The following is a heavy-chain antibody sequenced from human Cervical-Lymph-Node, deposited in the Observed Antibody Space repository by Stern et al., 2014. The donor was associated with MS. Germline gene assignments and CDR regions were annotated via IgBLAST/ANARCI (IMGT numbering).Heavy chain of an antibody. CDR2: ISAYNGNT. CDR1: GYTFTSYG. J-gene: IGHJ6*02. V-gene: IGHV1-18*01. CDR3: ARVVHSSSDYYGMDV. D-gene: IGHD6-6*01. Sequence: MQLVESAAEVKKPGASVKVSCKASGYTFTSYGISWVRQPPGQWLEWMGWISAYNGNTNYAQKLQGRVTMTTDTSTSTAYMELRSLRSDDTAVYYCARVVHSSSDYYGMDVWGQGTTVTVSS.